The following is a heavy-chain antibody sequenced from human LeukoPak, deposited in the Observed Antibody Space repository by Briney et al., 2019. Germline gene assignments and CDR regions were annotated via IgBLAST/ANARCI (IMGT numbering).Heavy chain of an antibody. V-gene: IGHV1-69*02. D-gene: IGHD3-22*01. Sequence: GASVKVSCKASGGTLSSYTISWVRQAPGQGLEWMGRIIPILGIANYAQKFQGRVTITADKSTSTAYMELSSLRSEDTAVYYCARVPLDYYDSSDLDYWGQGTLVTVSS. J-gene: IGHJ4*02. CDR3: ARVPLDYYDSSDLDY. CDR1: GGTLSSYT. CDR2: IIPILGIA.